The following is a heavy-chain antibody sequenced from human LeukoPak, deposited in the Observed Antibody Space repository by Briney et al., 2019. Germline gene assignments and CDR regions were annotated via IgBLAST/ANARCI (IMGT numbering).Heavy chain of an antibody. CDR2: IRGKTLRYTT. CDR3: CSRYYGEHVLDY. V-gene: IGHV3-73*01. J-gene: IGHJ4*02. Sequence: GGSLRLSCSASGFNFSDAAFHWVRQASGKGLEWVGRIRGKTLRYTTAYAASVKGRFIVSRDDSGNTGFLQMNSLKTEDTAVYYCCSRYYGEHVLDYWGQGTLVTVSS. CDR1: GFNFSDAA. D-gene: IGHD4-17*01.